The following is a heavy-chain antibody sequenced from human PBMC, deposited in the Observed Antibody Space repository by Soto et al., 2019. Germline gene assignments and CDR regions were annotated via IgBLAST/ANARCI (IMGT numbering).Heavy chain of an antibody. D-gene: IGHD3-22*01. CDR3: ATGRLWRYYYDSSGYYPY. CDR1: GYTLTELS. V-gene: IGHV1-24*01. CDR2: FDPEDGET. Sequence: ASVKVSCKVSGYTLTELSMHWVRQAPGKGLEWMGGFDPEDGETIYAQKFQGRVTMTEDTSTDTAYMELSSLRSEDTAVYYCATGRLWRYYYDSSGYYPYWGQGPLFTVSS. J-gene: IGHJ4*02.